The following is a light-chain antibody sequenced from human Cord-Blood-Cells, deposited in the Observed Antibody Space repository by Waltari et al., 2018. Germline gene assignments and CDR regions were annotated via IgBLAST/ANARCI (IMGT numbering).Light chain of an antibody. CDR2: SNN. CDR1: SSNIGSHH. J-gene: IGLJ1*01. Sequence: QSVLTQPPAAYGTPGQRVTISCSGRSSNIGSHHVHCYQQLPGTAPKLLIYSNNPRPSGVPDRFSGSKSGTSASLAISGLQSEDEADYYCAAWDDSLNGRYVFGTGTKVTVL. V-gene: IGLV1-44*01. CDR3: AAWDDSLNGRYV.